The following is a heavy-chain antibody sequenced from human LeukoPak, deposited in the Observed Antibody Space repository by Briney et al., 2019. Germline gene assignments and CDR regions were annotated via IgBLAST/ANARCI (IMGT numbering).Heavy chain of an antibody. J-gene: IGHJ4*02. CDR3: ATDQGEGTRLFDY. V-gene: IGHV1-24*01. Sequence: ASVKVSCKVSGYTLTELSIHWVRQAPGKGLEWMGGFDPEDGETIYAQKFQGRVTMTEDTSTDTAYMELSSLRSEDTAVYYCATDQGEGTRLFDYWGQGTLVTVSS. CDR2: FDPEDGET. D-gene: IGHD2-2*01. CDR1: GYTLTELS.